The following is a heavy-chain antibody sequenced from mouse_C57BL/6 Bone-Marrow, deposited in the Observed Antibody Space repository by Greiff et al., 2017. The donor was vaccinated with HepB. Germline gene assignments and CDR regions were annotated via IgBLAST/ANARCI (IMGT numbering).Heavy chain of an antibody. D-gene: IGHD2-3*01. CDR3: ANDGYYSYWYFDV. Sequence: QVQLQQSGAELAKPGASVKLSCKASGYTFTSYWMHWVKQRPGQGLEWIGYINPSSGYTKYNQKFKDKATLTADKSSSTAYMQLSSLTYVDSAVYYCANDGYYSYWYFDVWGTGTTVTVSS. J-gene: IGHJ1*03. V-gene: IGHV1-7*01. CDR2: INPSSGYT. CDR1: GYTFTSYW.